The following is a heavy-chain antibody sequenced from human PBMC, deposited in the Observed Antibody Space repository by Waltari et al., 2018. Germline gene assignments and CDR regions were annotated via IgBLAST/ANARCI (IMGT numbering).Heavy chain of an antibody. CDR1: GFTFGDYA. D-gene: IGHD2-15*01. V-gene: IGHV3-49*04. Sequence: EVQLVESGGGLVQPGRSLRLSCTASGFTFGDYAMSWVRQAPGKGLEWVGFIRSKAYGGTTEYATSVKGRFTISRDDSKSIAYLQMNSLKTEDTAVYYCTRVIRWYHDFDYWGQGTLVTVSS. J-gene: IGHJ4*02. CDR2: IRSKAYGGTT. CDR3: TRVIRWYHDFDY.